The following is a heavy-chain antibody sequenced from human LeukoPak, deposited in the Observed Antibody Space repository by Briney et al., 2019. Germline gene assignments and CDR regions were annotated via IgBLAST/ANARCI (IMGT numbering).Heavy chain of an antibody. CDR3: ARALGPYCSSTSCRVYYYYYMDV. CDR1: GGSFSGYY. J-gene: IGHJ6*03. Sequence: SETLSLTCAVYGGSFSGYYWSWIRQPPGKGLEWIGEINHSGSTNYNPSLKSRVTISVDTSKNQFSLKLSSVTAADTAVYYCARALGPYCSSTSCRVYYYYYMDVWGKGTTVTVSS. V-gene: IGHV4-34*01. D-gene: IGHD2-2*01. CDR2: INHSGST.